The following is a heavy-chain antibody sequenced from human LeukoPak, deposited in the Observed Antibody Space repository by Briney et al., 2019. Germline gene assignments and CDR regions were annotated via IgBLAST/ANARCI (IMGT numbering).Heavy chain of an antibody. Sequence: SETLSLTCTVSGYSISSGYYWGWIRQPPGKGLEWIGSIYHSGSIYYNPSLKSRVTISVDTSKNQFSLKLSSVTAADTAVYYCASIPYYDSQLRGYWGQGTLVTVSS. V-gene: IGHV4-38-2*02. J-gene: IGHJ4*02. CDR1: GYSISSGYY. CDR3: ASIPYYDSQLRGY. D-gene: IGHD3-9*01. CDR2: IYHSGSI.